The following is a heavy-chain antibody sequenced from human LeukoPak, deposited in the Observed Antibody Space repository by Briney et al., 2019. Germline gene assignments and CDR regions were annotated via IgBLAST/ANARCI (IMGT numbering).Heavy chain of an antibody. D-gene: IGHD3-10*01. J-gene: IGHJ4*02. V-gene: IGHV3-23*01. CDR1: GFTFSTYA. CDR3: AKGTSSGTPSPVADN. CDR2: ISGSGGST. Sequence: GGSLRLSCAAAGFTFSTYAMSWVRQAPGKGLEWVSAISGSGGSTYYADSVKGRFTISRDNSKNTLYLQMNSLRAEDTAVYYCAKGTSSGTPSPVADNWGQGTLVTVSS.